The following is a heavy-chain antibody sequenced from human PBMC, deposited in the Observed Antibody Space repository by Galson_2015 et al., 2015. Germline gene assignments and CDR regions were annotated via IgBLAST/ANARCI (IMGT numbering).Heavy chain of an antibody. V-gene: IGHV5-51*01. J-gene: IGHJ4*02. CDR3: ARFRARTTSSGYFGY. CDR2: IYPGDSDT. Sequence: QSGAEVKKPGESLKISCKGSGYSFTSYWIGWVRQMPGKGLEWMGIIYPGDSDTRYSPSFQGQVTISADKSISTAYLQWSSLKASDTAMYYCARFRARTTSSGYFGYWGQGTLVTVSS. D-gene: IGHD3-22*01. CDR1: GYSFTSYW.